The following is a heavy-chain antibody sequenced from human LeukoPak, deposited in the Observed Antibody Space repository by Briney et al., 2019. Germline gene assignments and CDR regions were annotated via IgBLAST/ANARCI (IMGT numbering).Heavy chain of an antibody. CDR1: GGSISSYY. V-gene: IGHV4-59*08. J-gene: IGHJ3*02. D-gene: IGHD3/OR15-3a*01. Sequence: SETLSLTCPVSGGSISSYYWSWIRQPPGKGLEWIGYIYYSGITNYNPSLKSRVTISVDTSKNQFSLKLSSVTAADTAVYYCARHPGLGLGVWGLTSKRDAFDIWGQGTMVTVSS. CDR3: ARHPGLGLGVWGLTSKRDAFDI. CDR2: IYYSGIT.